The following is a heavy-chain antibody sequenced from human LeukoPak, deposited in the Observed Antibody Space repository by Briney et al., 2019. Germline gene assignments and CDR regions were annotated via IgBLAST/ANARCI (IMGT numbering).Heavy chain of an antibody. CDR3: ARTFKDSSDYYYVDSFDI. V-gene: IGHV3-74*01. CDR1: GFTFSSYW. J-gene: IGHJ3*02. Sequence: GGSLRLSCAASGFTFSSYWMHWVRQAPGKGLVWVSRINSDGTSTSYADSVKGRFTISRDNAKNTLYLQMNSLRAEDTAVYYCARTFKDSSDYYYVDSFDIWGQGTMVTVSS. D-gene: IGHD3-22*01. CDR2: INSDGTST.